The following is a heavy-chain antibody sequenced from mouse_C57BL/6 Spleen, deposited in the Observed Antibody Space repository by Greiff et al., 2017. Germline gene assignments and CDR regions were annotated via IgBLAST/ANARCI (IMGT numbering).Heavy chain of an antibody. V-gene: IGHV1-81*01. CDR1: GYTFTSYG. Sequence: QVQLQQSGAELARPGASVKLSCKASGYTFTSYGISWVKQRTGQGLEWIGEIYPRSGNTYYNEKFKGKATLTADKSSSTAYMGLRSLTSEDSAVYFCAHDYDKAWFAYWGQGTLGTVSA. D-gene: IGHD2-4*01. CDR3: AHDYDKAWFAY. J-gene: IGHJ3*01. CDR2: IYPRSGNT.